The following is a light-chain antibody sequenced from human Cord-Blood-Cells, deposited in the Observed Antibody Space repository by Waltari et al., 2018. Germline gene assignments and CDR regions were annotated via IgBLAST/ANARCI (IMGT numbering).Light chain of an antibody. CDR3: QQYGSSPYT. CDR1: QSVSSSY. Sequence: EIVLTQSPGPLSLSPAERATLSCRASQSVSSSYLAWYQQKPGQTPRLLIYGASSSATGIPDRFSGSGSGTDFTLNNSRLEPEDFAVYYCQQYGSSPYTFGQGTKLEIK. V-gene: IGKV3-20*01. J-gene: IGKJ2*01. CDR2: GAS.